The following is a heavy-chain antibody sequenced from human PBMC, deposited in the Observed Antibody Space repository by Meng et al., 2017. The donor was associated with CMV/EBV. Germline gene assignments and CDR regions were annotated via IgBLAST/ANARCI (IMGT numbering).Heavy chain of an antibody. Sequence: GGSLSLSCAASGFTFSSYAMHWVRQAPGKGLEWEAVISYDGSDSYYADSVKGRFTISRDNSKNTLYLQMNSLGAEDTAMYYCAGDDRVVTAADYYASSGYYYGPFDYWGQGTLVTVSS. CDR1: GFTFSSYA. CDR3: AGDDRVVTAADYYASSGYYYGPFDY. V-gene: IGHV3-30-3*01. J-gene: IGHJ4*02. CDR2: ISYDGSDS. D-gene: IGHD3-22*01.